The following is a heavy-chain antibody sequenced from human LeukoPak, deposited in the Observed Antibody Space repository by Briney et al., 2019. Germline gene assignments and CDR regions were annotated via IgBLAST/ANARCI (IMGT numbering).Heavy chain of an antibody. V-gene: IGHV3-53*01. Sequence: PGGSLRLSCAASGFTVSSNYMSWVRQAPGKGLEWVSVIYSGGSTYYADSVKGRFTISRDNSKNTLYLQMNSLRAEDTAVYYCAKDYYDSSGYYWPEYYFDYWGQGTLVTVSS. CDR1: GFTVSSNY. CDR2: IYSGGST. CDR3: AKDYYDSSGYYWPEYYFDY. J-gene: IGHJ4*02. D-gene: IGHD3-22*01.